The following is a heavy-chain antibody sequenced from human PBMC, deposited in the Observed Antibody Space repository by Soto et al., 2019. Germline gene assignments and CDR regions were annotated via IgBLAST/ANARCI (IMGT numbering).Heavy chain of an antibody. Sequence: QVQLQQSGPGLVKPSETLSLTCTVSSGPSSSHNWGWIRPPPGRGLEWIGYVYYTGDTSYNPSLKNRVTISADTSTNHISLTLRSVTAADTAVYYCVRQCIGHLHGLVDVWGQGTTVSVSS. V-gene: IGHV4-59*08. J-gene: IGHJ6*02. CDR2: VYYTGDT. CDR1: SGPSSSHN. CDR3: VRQCIGHLHGLVDV. D-gene: IGHD2-8*01.